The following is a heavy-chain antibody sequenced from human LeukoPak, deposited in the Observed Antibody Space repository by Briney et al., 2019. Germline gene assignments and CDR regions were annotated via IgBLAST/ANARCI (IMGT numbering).Heavy chain of an antibody. D-gene: IGHD4-23*01. CDR3: AKDSGGNQFSYYMDV. V-gene: IGHV3-30*02. CDR1: GFTSSNYG. CDR2: IWYDGSNK. Sequence: PGGSLRLSCAASGFTSSNYGIHWVRQAPGKGLEWVAFIWYDGSNKYYADSVKGRFTISRDNSKNTLYLQMNSLRAEDTAVYYCAKDSGGNQFSYYMDVWSKGTTVTVSS. J-gene: IGHJ6*03.